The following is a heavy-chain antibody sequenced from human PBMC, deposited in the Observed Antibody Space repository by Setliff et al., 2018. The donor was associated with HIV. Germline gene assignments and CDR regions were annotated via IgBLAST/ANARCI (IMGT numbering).Heavy chain of an antibody. Sequence: SQTLSLTCAISGDSVSSNSGSWNWIRQSPSRGLEWLGRTYYRSKWYNQYAVSLKSRISINPDTSKNQFSLQLNSVTPEDTAVYYCVGENDLLDAFDIWGQGTMVTVSS. CDR1: GDSVSSNSGS. CDR3: VGENDLLDAFDI. D-gene: IGHD1-1*01. V-gene: IGHV6-1*01. J-gene: IGHJ3*02. CDR2: TYYRSKWYN.